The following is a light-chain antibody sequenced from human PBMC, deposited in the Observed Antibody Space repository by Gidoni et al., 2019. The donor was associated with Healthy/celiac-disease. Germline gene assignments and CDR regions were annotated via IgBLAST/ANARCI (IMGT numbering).Light chain of an antibody. J-gene: IGKJ3*01. CDR2: DAS. CDR3: QQFNNYLFT. Sequence: AIQLTQSPSSLSASVGDRVTITCRASQGISSALAWYQQKPGKAPKLLIYDASSLESGVPSRFSGSGSGTDFTLTISSLQPEDCATYYCQQFNNYLFTFGPGTKVDIK. V-gene: IGKV1D-13*01. CDR1: QGISSA.